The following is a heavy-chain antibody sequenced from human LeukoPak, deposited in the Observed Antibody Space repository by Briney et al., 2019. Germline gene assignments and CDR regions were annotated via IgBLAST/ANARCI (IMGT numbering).Heavy chain of an antibody. CDR1: GSTFSSYD. D-gene: IGHD3-10*01. CDR3: ARGPAPQYGSGSSWFDP. J-gene: IGHJ5*02. V-gene: IGHV1-8*01. Sequence: ASVKVSCKASGSTFSSYDINWVRQAPGQGLEWMGWMNPNSGNTGFAQKFQGRVTMTRNTSISTAYMELSSLRSEDTAVYYCARGPAPQYGSGSSWFDPWGQGTLVTVSS. CDR2: MNPNSGNT.